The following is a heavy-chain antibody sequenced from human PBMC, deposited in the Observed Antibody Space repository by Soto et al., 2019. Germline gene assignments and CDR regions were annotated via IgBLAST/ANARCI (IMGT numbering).Heavy chain of an antibody. D-gene: IGHD2-2*01. CDR3: ATPPAYCSSTSCPYYFDY. CDR2: ISSSGSTI. Sequence: GGSLRLSCAASGFTFSSYEMNWVRQAPGKGLEWVSYISSSGSTIYYADSVKGRFTISRDNAKNSLYLQMNSLRAEDTAVYYCATPPAYCSSTSCPYYFDYWGQGTLVTVSS. CDR1: GFTFSSYE. J-gene: IGHJ4*02. V-gene: IGHV3-48*03.